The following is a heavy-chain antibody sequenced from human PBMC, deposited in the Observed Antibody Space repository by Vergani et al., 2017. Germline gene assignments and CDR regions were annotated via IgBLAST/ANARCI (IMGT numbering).Heavy chain of an antibody. J-gene: IGHJ6*02. CDR1: GFSFRNAW. CDR2: IKSTFDRGTT. CDR3: TTYPRYCGDGSYYWLRDHHYYGMDV. Sequence: EVQLVESGGGIVKPGGSLRLSCVASGFSFRNAWMNWVRRTPGKGLEWVGRIKSTFDRGTTDYAAAVKGRFTISRDDSKNTLFLQMNGLKTEDIGVYYCTTYPRYCGDGSYYWLRDHHYYGMDVWGQGTTVTVSS. D-gene: IGHD2-21*01. V-gene: IGHV3-15*07.